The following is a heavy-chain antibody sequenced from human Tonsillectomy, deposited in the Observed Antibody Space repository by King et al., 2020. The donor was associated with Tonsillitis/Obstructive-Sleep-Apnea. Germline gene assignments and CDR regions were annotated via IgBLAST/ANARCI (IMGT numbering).Heavy chain of an antibody. CDR1: VFVSSSSW. J-gene: IGHJ6*04. CDR2: IRTDGRSS. Sequence: VQLVESGGGLVQPGGSLRLSCAFSVFVSSSSWMHWVRQAPGRGLVWGSRIRTDGRSSSYADSVKGRFTISRDNAKNTLYLQMNRLRPEDTAIYYCARGPEGVLFRLDVWGKGTTVTVFS. CDR3: ARGPEGVLFRLDV. D-gene: IGHD2-15*01. V-gene: IGHV3-74*01.